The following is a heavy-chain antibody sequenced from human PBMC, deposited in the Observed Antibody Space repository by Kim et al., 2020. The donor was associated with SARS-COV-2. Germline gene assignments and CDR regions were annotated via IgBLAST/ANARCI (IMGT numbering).Heavy chain of an antibody. CDR3: ARSDSGYSSGWYLVFDY. J-gene: IGHJ4*01. CDR1: GGSISSYY. D-gene: IGHD6-19*01. Sequence: SETLSLTCTVSGGSISSYYWSWIRQPPGKGLEWIGYIYYSGSTNYNPSLKSRVTISVDTSKNQFSLKLSSVTAADTAVYYCARSDSGYSSGWYLVFDYWG. CDR2: IYYSGST. V-gene: IGHV4-59*13.